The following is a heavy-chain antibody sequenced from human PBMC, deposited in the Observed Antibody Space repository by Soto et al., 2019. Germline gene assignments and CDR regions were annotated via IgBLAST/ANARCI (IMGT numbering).Heavy chain of an antibody. V-gene: IGHV4-34*01. CDR1: GGSFSGYY. CDR2: VNHSGST. Sequence: PSETLSLTCAVYGGSFSGYYWSWIRQPPGKGLEWIGEVNHSGSTNYNPSLKSRVTISVDTSKNQFSLKLSSVTAADTAVYYCARGQGVYYGDHGRRAFDIWGQGTMVTVSS. J-gene: IGHJ3*02. D-gene: IGHD4-17*01. CDR3: ARGQGVYYGDHGRRAFDI.